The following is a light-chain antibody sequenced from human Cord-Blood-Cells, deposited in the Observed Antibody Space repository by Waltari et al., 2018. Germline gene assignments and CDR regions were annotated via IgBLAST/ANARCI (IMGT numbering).Light chain of an antibody. V-gene: IGLV4-69*01. Sequence: QLVLTQSPSASASLGASVKLTCTLSSGHSRYATPWPQQQPEKGPRYLMKLNSDGSHSKGDGIPARFSGSSSGAERYLTISSLQSEDEADYYCQTWGTGIRVFGGGTKLTVL. CDR2: LNSDGSH. J-gene: IGLJ3*02. CDR3: QTWGTGIRV. CDR1: SGHSRYA.